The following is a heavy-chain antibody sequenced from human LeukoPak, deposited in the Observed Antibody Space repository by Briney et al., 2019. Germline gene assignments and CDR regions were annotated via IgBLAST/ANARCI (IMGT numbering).Heavy chain of an antibody. CDR3: AKGGIIPGYSIVV. CDR2: ISDTGGLT. CDR1: GFIFSTYA. J-gene: IGHJ6*04. V-gene: IGHV3-23*01. D-gene: IGHD1-26*01. Sequence: PGRSLKLSCAASGFIFSTYAMHWVRQAPGKGLEWVSAISDTGGLTYCAPSMKGRFTISRDNSRNTLFLQMNSLRAEDTAVYYCAKGGIIPGYSIVVWGKGTTVTVSS.